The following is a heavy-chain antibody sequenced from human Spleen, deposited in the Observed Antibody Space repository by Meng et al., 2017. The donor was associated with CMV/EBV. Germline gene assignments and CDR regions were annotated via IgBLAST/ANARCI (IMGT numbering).Heavy chain of an antibody. CDR3: AKAFSASWYREYYDD. V-gene: IGHV3-23*01. D-gene: IGHD6-13*01. J-gene: IGHJ4*02. Sequence: ETLSLTCTVSGGSISSSSYYWSWIRQPPGKGLAWVSAITASGGSTYYADSVKGRFTVSRDNSKNTLYLQMDSLRAEDTALYYCAKAFSASWYREYYDDWGQGTLVTVSS. CDR1: GGSISSSSYY. CDR2: ITASGGST.